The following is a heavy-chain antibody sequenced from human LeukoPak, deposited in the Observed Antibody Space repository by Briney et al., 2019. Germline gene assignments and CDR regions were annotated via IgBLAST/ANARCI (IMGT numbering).Heavy chain of an antibody. D-gene: IGHD6-19*01. V-gene: IGHV4-34*01. CDR3: ARGWNSSGWYRYYYYMDV. CDR2: INHSGST. Sequence: PSETLSLTCAVYGGSFSGYYWSWIRQPPGKGLEWIGEINHSGSTNYNPSLKSRVTISVDTSKNQLSLKLSSVTAADTAVYYCARGWNSSGWYRYYYYMDVWGKGTTVTVSS. J-gene: IGHJ6*03. CDR1: GGSFSGYY.